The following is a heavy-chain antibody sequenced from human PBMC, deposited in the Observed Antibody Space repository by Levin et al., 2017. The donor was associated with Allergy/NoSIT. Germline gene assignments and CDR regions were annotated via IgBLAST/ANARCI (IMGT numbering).Heavy chain of an antibody. Sequence: PGESLKISCAASGFTFSSYSMNWVRQAPGKGLEWVSSISSSSSYIYYADSVKGRFTISRDNAKNSLYLQMNSLRAEDTAVYYCARNPEGSGSYLAYWGQGTLVTVSS. CDR1: GFTFSSYS. CDR2: ISSSSSYI. CDR3: ARNPEGSGSYLAY. D-gene: IGHD1-26*01. V-gene: IGHV3-21*01. J-gene: IGHJ4*02.